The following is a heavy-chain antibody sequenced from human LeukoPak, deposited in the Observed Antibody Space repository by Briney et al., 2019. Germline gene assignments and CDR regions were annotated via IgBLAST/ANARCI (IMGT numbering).Heavy chain of an antibody. J-gene: IGHJ4*02. CDR2: INSDGSST. CDR1: GFTFSSYG. V-gene: IGHV3-74*01. Sequence: GGSLRLSCAASGFTFSSYGMHWVRQAPGKGLVWVSRINSDGSSTSYADSVKGRFTISRDNAKNTLYLQMNSLRAEDTAVYYCARGYSSSWYEGYYFDYWGQGTLVTVSS. CDR3: ARGYSSSWYEGYYFDY. D-gene: IGHD6-13*01.